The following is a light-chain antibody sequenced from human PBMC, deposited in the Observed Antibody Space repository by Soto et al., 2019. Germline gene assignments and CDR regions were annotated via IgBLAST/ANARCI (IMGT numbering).Light chain of an antibody. CDR2: GAS. CDR3: QQYGSPLT. V-gene: IGKV3-20*01. Sequence: IVLTQSPGTLSLSPGERATLSCRASQSVSSSYLAWYQQKPGQTPRLLIYGASNRATGIPDRFSGSGSGTDFTLTISRLEPEDFAVYYCQQYGSPLTFGGGTKVDIK. J-gene: IGKJ4*01. CDR1: QSVSSSY.